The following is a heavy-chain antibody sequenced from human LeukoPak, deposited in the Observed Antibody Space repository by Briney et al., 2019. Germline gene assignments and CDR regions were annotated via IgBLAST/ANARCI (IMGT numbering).Heavy chain of an antibody. Sequence: PSQTLSLTCTVSGGSISSGAYYWSWIRQPPGEGLEWIGYIYHSGSTYYNPSLKSRVTISVDRSKNQFSLKLSSVTAADTAVYYCAREYSSSPVAVYYFDYWGQGTLVTVSS. J-gene: IGHJ4*02. CDR3: AREYSSSPVAVYYFDY. CDR2: IYHSGST. CDR1: GGSISSGAYY. D-gene: IGHD6-6*01. V-gene: IGHV4-30-2*01.